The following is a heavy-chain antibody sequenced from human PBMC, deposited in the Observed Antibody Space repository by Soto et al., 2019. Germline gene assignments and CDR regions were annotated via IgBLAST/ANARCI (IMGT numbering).Heavy chain of an antibody. V-gene: IGHV4-30-2*01. CDR2: IYHSGST. CDR3: ARARVEGTYYYYYGMDV. D-gene: IGHD3-10*01. CDR1: GGSISSGGYS. J-gene: IGHJ6*02. Sequence: QLQLQESGSGLVKPSQTLSLTCAVSGGSISSGGYSWSWIRQPPGKGLEWIGYIYHSGSTYYNPSLKSRVTISVDRSKNQFSLKLSSVTDADTAVYYCARARVEGTYYYYYGMDVWGQGTTVTVSS.